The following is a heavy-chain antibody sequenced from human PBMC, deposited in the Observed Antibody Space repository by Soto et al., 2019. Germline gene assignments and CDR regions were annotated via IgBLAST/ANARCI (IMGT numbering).Heavy chain of an antibody. Sequence: SLSLTCTVCGGCINSGHYYWSWIRQPPGKGLEWIGYIYYSGSTYHNPSLKSRINISVDTSKNQFSLKLSSVTAADTAVYYCATVPTYYYDRSGYANAFDTWGHGTMVTVSS. J-gene: IGHJ3*02. CDR2: IYYSGST. D-gene: IGHD3-22*01. CDR1: GGCINSGHYY. CDR3: ATVPTYYYDRSGYANAFDT. V-gene: IGHV4-30-4*01.